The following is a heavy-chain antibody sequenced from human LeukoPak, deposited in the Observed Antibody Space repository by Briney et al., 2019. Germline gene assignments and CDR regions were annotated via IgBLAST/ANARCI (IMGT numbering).Heavy chain of an antibody. D-gene: IGHD4-23*01. CDR2: ISSSGSIT. Sequence: GGSLRLSCSASGFTFRNFAMHWVRQAPGKGLEYVSSISSSGSITYYADSVKGRFTISRDNYKNTLHLQMSSLRPEDTAVYYCVKDRWVHYWGQGTLVTVSS. CDR3: VKDRWVHY. V-gene: IGHV3-64D*09. J-gene: IGHJ4*02. CDR1: GFTFRNFA.